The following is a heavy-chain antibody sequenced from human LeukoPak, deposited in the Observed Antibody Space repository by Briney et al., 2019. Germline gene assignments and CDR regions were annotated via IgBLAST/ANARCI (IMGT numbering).Heavy chain of an antibody. V-gene: IGHV3-74*01. CDR1: GFTFSNYW. Sequence: PRGSLRLSCAVSGFTFSNYWMHWVRQAPGKGLVWVARINSDGRSTNYGDSVKGRSTISRDNAKNTLYLQMNSLRAEDTAVYYCARVSDWNFNYWGQGTLVTVSS. D-gene: IGHD3/OR15-3a*01. CDR2: INSDGRST. CDR3: ARVSDWNFNY. J-gene: IGHJ4*02.